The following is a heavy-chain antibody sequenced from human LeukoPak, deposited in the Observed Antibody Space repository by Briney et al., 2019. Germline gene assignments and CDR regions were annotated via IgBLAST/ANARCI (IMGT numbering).Heavy chain of an antibody. Sequence: PSETLSLTCPVYGWSFNDYYWNWLRQPPAKGLEWIGEINARGDTNYNPSLKSRVTISVDTSKKQFSLRLTSMIAADTALYYCARGQVPAARGYNWFDPWGQGTLVTVSS. D-gene: IGHD2-2*01. CDR2: INARGDT. J-gene: IGHJ5*02. CDR3: ARGQVPAARGYNWFDP. CDR1: GWSFNDYY. V-gene: IGHV4-34*01.